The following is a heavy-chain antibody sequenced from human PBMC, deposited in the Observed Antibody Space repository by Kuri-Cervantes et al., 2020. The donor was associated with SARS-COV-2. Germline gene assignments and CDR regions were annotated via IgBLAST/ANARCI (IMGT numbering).Heavy chain of an antibody. CDR1: GFTSGDYA. CDR2: IRSKAYGGTT. J-gene: IGHJ4*02. CDR3: TKDDFWSGYADY. D-gene: IGHD3-3*01. Sequence: GGSLRLSCTASGFTSGDYAMSWVRQAPGKGLEWVGFIRSKAYGGTTEYAASVKGRFTISRDDSKSIAYLQMNSLKTEDTAVYYCTKDDFWSGYADYWGQGTLVTVSS. V-gene: IGHV3-49*04.